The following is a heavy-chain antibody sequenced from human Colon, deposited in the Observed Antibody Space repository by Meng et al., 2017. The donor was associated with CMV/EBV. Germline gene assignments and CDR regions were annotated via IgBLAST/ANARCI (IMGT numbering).Heavy chain of an antibody. CDR3: VRVICGGDCYLDY. Sequence: QGQLEPFGAEVKQPGSSVKVSSKASKGTFTSFPISWVRQGPGQGFEWVGGIITISGTTDYAQKFQGRVTITADESTSTAYMKLSNLRSEDTAIYYCVRVICGGDCYLDYWGRGTLVTVSS. V-gene: IGHV1-69*12. D-gene: IGHD2-21*02. CDR2: IITISGTT. CDR1: KGTFTSFP. J-gene: IGHJ4*02.